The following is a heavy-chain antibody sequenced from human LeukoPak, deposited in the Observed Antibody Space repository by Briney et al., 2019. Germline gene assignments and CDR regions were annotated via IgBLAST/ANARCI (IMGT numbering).Heavy chain of an antibody. CDR1: GFTFTSYA. V-gene: IGHV3-23*01. CDR2: ISGSGGTT. Sequence: GGSLRLSCAASGFTFTSYAMSWVRQAPGKGLEWVSVISGSGGTTYYADSVKGRFTISRDSSKNTLYLQMNSLRVEDTAVYYCANVGDTGWRFFDYWGQGTLVTVSS. J-gene: IGHJ4*02. CDR3: ANVGDTGWRFFDY. D-gene: IGHD6-19*01.